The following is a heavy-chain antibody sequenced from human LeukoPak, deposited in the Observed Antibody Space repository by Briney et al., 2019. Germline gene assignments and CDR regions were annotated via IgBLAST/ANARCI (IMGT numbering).Heavy chain of an antibody. CDR2: IYYCGNT. CDR1: GYSISSGYY. Sequence: SETLSLTCTVSGYSISSGYYWAWIRQPPGKGLEWIGTIYYCGNTYYNPSLKSRVTISVDTSKNQFSLKLSSVTAADTAVYYCAREGGTIFGTLDAFDIWGQGTMVTVSS. V-gene: IGHV4-38-2*02. CDR3: AREGGTIFGTLDAFDI. D-gene: IGHD3-3*01. J-gene: IGHJ3*02.